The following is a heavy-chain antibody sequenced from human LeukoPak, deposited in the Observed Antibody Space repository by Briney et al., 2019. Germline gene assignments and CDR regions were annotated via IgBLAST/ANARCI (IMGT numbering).Heavy chain of an antibody. Sequence: GGSLRLSCAASGFTFSSYEMNWVRQAPGKGLEWISYISSSSTTIHYADSVKGRFTIPRDNAKNSLYLQMNSLRAEDTAVYYCARLDYGGIFDYWGQGTLVTVSS. D-gene: IGHD4-23*01. CDR3: ARLDYGGIFDY. CDR1: GFTFSSYE. V-gene: IGHV3-48*03. J-gene: IGHJ4*02. CDR2: ISSSSTTI.